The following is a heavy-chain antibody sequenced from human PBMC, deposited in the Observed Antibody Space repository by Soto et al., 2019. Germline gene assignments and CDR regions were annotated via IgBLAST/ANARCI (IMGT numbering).Heavy chain of an antibody. D-gene: IGHD2-21*02. CDR1: SDIFNNYY. J-gene: IGHJ3*02. Sequence: ASVNVSCKTASDIFNNYYMHWVRQAPGQGLEWMGVMTPSDGSTNYAQSFQGRVTMTRDTSTRTVYVELSSLRSEDTAVYYCAKHCGGDCSNGFDIWGQGKKVTVSS. CDR2: MTPSDGST. V-gene: IGHV1-46*02. CDR3: AKHCGGDCSNGFDI.